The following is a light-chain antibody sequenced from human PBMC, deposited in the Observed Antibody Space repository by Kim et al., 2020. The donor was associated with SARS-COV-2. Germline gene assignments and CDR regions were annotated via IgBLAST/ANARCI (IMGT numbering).Light chain of an antibody. CDR2: YDS. CDR1: NIGSKS. CDR3: QVWDSSSEDRV. J-gene: IGLJ3*02. V-gene: IGLV3-21*04. Sequence: SYELTQPPSVSVAPGKTARITCGGNNIGSKSVYWYQQKPGQAPVLVIYYDSDRPSGIPERFSGSNSGNTATLTISGVEAGDEADYYCQVWDSSSEDRVFG.